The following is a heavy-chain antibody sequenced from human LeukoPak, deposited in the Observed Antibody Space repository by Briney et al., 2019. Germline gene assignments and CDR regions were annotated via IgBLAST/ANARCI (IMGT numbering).Heavy chain of an antibody. D-gene: IGHD5-18*01. Sequence: GGSLRLSCAASGFTFADYAMHWVRQTPGEGLEWVSGISWNSGNIDYADSVKGRFTISRDNAKNSLYLQMNSLRAEDTALYYCAKGRGYNYGYIFGYFDYWGQGTLVTVSS. V-gene: IGHV3-9*01. CDR2: ISWNSGNI. CDR1: GFTFADYA. CDR3: AKGRGYNYGYIFGYFDY. J-gene: IGHJ4*02.